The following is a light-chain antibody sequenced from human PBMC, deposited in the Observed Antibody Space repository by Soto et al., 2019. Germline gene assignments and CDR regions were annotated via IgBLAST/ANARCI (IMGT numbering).Light chain of an antibody. CDR3: SSYASSDTVI. CDR1: SSDVGAYNY. CDR2: DVS. J-gene: IGLJ2*01. Sequence: QAASVSGSPGQSITISCAGTSSDVGAYNYVSWYQQHPVKAPKLIIYDVSSRPSGISNRFSGSKSGNTASLTISGVQAEDEADYYCSSYASSDTVIFGGGTKLTVL. V-gene: IGLV2-14*01.